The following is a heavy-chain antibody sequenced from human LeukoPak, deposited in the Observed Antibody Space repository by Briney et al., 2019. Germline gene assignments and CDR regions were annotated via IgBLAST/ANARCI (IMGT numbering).Heavy chain of an antibody. D-gene: IGHD3-22*01. Sequence: ASVKVSCKASGYTFTSYYTHWVRQAPGQGLEWMGIINPSGGSTSYAQKFQGRVTMTRATSTSTVYMELSSLRSEDTAVYYCARDLDYYDSSGYSTNLDYWGQGTLVTVSS. V-gene: IGHV1-46*01. CDR3: ARDLDYYDSSGYSTNLDY. CDR2: INPSGGST. CDR1: GYTFTSYY. J-gene: IGHJ4*02.